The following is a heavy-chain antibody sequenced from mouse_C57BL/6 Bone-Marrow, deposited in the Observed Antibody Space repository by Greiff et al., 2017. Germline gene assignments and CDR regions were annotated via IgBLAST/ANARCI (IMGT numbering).Heavy chain of an antibody. CDR1: GYAFTNYL. CDR2: INPGSGGT. D-gene: IGHD1-1*01. J-gene: IGHJ3*01. V-gene: IGHV1-54*01. Sequence: QVQLQQSGAELVRPGTSVKVSCKASGYAFTNYLIEWVKQRPGQGLEWIGVINPGSGGTNYNEKFKGKATLTADKSSSTAYMQLSSLTSEDSAVYFCARGYYYGSSPAWFAYWGQGTLVTVSA. CDR3: ARGYYYGSSPAWFAY.